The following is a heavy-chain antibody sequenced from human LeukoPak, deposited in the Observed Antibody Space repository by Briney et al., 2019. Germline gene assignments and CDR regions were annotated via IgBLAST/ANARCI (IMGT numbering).Heavy chain of an antibody. CDR1: GYILTELS. J-gene: IGHJ5*02. CDR2: FDPEDGET. V-gene: IGHV1-24*01. CDR3: ASLLDYGDYLTKPNWFDP. D-gene: IGHD4-17*01. Sequence: ASVKVSCKVSGYILTELSMHWVRQAPGKGLEWMGGFDPEDGETIYAQKFQGRVTMTEDTSTDTAYMELSSLRSEDTAVYYCASLLDYGDYLTKPNWFDPWGQGTLVTVSS.